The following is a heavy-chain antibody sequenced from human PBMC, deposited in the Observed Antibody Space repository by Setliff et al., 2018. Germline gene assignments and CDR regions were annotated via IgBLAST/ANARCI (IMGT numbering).Heavy chain of an antibody. Sequence: SETLSLTCPVSGGSISSGDYYWSWIRQPPWKGLEWIGYIYYSGSTYYNPSLKSRVTILSDTSKNQFSLILSSVTAADTAVYYCASERESASRQTYFDSWGQGTLVTVSS. V-gene: IGHV4-30-4*02. CDR1: GGSISSGDYY. CDR3: ASERESASRQTYFDS. J-gene: IGHJ4*02. CDR2: IYYSGST. D-gene: IGHD2-15*01.